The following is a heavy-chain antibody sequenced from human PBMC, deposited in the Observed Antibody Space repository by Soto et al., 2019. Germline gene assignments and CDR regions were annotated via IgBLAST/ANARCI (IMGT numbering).Heavy chain of an antibody. CDR1: GGSIGSGGYY. Sequence: QVQLQESVPGLVKPSQTLSLTCTVSGGSIGSGGYYWSWIRQHPGKGLEWIGYIYHSGSTYYNPSLESRVTISVDTSRNQFSLKVSSVTAAYTAVYYCARVYCSAVSCSRSQYYMDVWGKGTTVTVSS. V-gene: IGHV4-31*03. J-gene: IGHJ6*03. D-gene: IGHD2-15*01. CDR2: IYHSGST. CDR3: ARVYCSAVSCSRSQYYMDV.